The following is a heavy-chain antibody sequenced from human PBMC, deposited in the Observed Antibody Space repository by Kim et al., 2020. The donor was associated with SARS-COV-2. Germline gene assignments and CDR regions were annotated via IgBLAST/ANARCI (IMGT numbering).Heavy chain of an antibody. CDR3: ARELENSSSRGGL. Sequence: GGSLRLSCAASRFTFSSYAMNWVRQAPGKGLEWVSYISTGSDYIYYADSVKGRFTVSRDNAKNSLYLQMNSLRDEDTAVYYCARELENSSSRGGLWGQGTPVTVSS. D-gene: IGHD6-6*01. CDR1: RFTFSSYA. V-gene: IGHV3-21*05. CDR2: ISTGSDYI. J-gene: IGHJ4*02.